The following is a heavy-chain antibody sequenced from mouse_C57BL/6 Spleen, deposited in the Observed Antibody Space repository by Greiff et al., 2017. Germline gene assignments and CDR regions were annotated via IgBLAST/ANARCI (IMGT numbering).Heavy chain of an antibody. D-gene: IGHD2-3*01. V-gene: IGHV1-82*01. CDR3: ARGGGYSDAMDY. J-gene: IGHJ4*01. Sequence: QVQLQQSGPELVKPGASVKISCKASGYAFSSSWMNWVKQRPGKGLEWIGRIYPGDGDTNYNGKFKGKATLTADKSSSTAYMQLSSLTSEDSAVYFCARGGGYSDAMDYWGQGTSATVSS. CDR2: IYPGDGDT. CDR1: GYAFSSSW.